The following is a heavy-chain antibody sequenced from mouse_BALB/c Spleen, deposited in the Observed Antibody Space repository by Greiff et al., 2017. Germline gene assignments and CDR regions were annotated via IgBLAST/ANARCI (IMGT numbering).Heavy chain of an antibody. J-gene: IGHJ4*01. CDR3: ARSPDGYYDAMDY. V-gene: IGHV1-4*01. D-gene: IGHD2-3*01. CDR1: GYTFTSYT. CDR2: INPSSGYT. Sequence: VQLQQSGAELARPGASVKMSCKASGYTFTSYTMHWVKQRPGQGLEWIGYINPSSGYTNYNQKFKDKATLTADKSSSTAYMQLSSLTSEDSAVYYCARSPDGYYDAMDYWGQGTSVTVSS.